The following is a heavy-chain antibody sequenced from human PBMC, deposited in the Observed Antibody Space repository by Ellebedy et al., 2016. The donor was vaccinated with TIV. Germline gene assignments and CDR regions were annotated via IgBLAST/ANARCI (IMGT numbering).Heavy chain of an antibody. CDR2: ISYDGSNK. D-gene: IGHD6-25*01. J-gene: IGHJ3*02. V-gene: IGHV3-30-3*01. CDR3: AKVTSSGPI. Sequence: GGSLRLSXAASGFTFSSYAMHWVRQAPGKGLEWVAVISYDGSNKYYADSVKGRFTISRDNSKNTLYLQMNSLRAEDTAVYYCAKVTSSGPIWGQGTMVTVSS. CDR1: GFTFSSYA.